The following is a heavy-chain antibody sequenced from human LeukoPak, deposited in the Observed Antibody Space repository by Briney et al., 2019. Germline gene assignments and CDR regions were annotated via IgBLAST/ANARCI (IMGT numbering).Heavy chain of an antibody. Sequence: GASVKVSCKASGYTFTSYGISWVRQAPGQGLEWMGWISAYNGNTNYAQKLQGRVTMTTDTSTSTAYMELRSLRSDDTAVCYCARDREASLYYDFWSGYPPSGMDVWGQGTTVTVSS. CDR2: ISAYNGNT. V-gene: IGHV1-18*01. J-gene: IGHJ6*02. D-gene: IGHD3-3*01. CDR1: GYTFTSYG. CDR3: ARDREASLYYDFWSGYPPSGMDV.